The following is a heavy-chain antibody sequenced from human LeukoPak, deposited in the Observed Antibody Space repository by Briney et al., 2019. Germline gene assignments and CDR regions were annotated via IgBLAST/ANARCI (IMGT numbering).Heavy chain of an antibody. V-gene: IGHV4-4*07. Sequence: SETLSLTCTVSGGSISSYYWSWIRQPAGKGLEWIGRIYTSGSTNYNPSLKSRVTMSVDTSKNQFSLKLSSVTAADTAVYYCARDGVWGIAVAGILDYWGQGTLVVVSS. CDR3: ARDGVWGIAVAGILDY. J-gene: IGHJ4*02. CDR2: IYTSGST. D-gene: IGHD6-19*01. CDR1: GGSISSYY.